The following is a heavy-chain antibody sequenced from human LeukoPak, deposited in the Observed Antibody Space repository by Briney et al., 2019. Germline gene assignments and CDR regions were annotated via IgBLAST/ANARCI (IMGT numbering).Heavy chain of an antibody. CDR3: AGQRAGGDNWFDP. V-gene: IGHV1-45*02. CDR1: GYTFTYRY. CDR2: ITPFNGNT. J-gene: IGHJ5*02. D-gene: IGHD1-26*01. Sequence: GASVKVSCKASGYTFTYRYLHWVRQAPGQALEWMGWITPFNGNTNYAQKFQDRVTITRDRSMSTAYMELSSLRSEDTAMYYCAGQRAGGDNWFDPWGQGTLVTVSS.